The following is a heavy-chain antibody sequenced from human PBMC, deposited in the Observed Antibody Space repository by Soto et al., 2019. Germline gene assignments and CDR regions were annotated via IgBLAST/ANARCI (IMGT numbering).Heavy chain of an antibody. CDR3: ARDNWNSY. Sequence: PGGSLGLSCAASGFTFNISWMHWVRQAPGKGLEWVSRIDNDGSATTYADSVKGRFTISRDNAKNPLFLQMTTLSVDDTAVYYCARDNWNSYWGQGTLDPVSP. V-gene: IGHV3-74*01. CDR2: IDNDGSAT. J-gene: IGHJ4*02. D-gene: IGHD1-1*01. CDR1: GFTFNISW.